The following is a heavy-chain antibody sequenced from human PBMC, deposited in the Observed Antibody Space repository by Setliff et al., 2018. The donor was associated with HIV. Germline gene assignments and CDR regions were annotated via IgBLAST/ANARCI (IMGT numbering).Heavy chain of an antibody. CDR3: ARGPERYSSDSNGYYYDY. Sequence: ASVKVSCKASGYTFANYGFSWVRQAPGQGLEWMGWISAYNGNTNYAQKVQGRVTMTTDPSTSTVYMELRSLRSDDTAVYYCARGPERYSSDSNGYYYDYWGQGTLVTVSS. V-gene: IGHV1-18*01. CDR1: GYTFANYG. J-gene: IGHJ4*02. CDR2: ISAYNGNT. D-gene: IGHD3-22*01.